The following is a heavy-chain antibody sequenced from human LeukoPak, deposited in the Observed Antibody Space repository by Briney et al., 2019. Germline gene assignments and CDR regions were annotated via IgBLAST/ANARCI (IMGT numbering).Heavy chain of an antibody. CDR2: INAGNGNT. D-gene: IGHD5-24*01. CDR3: ARSREMATSWGDY. V-gene: IGHV1-3*01. Sequence: SVKVSCKASGYTFTSYAMHWVRQAPGQRLEWMGWINAGNGNTKYSQKFQGRVTITRDTSASTAYMELSSLRSEDTAVYYCARSREMATSWGDYWGQGTLVTVSS. J-gene: IGHJ4*02. CDR1: GYTFTSYA.